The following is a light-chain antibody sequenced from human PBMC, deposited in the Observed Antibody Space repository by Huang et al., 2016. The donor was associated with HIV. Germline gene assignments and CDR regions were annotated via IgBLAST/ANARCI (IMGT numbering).Light chain of an antibody. Sequence: DIQMTQFPTSLSASVGDRLSISCRSSQSISKYLNWYQQKPGGAPKLLISGTSNLQSGVPTRFSGSGSGTHFTLAINNLQPEDSATYYRQQSYSVPRTFGQGTKLQI. J-gene: IGKJ2*01. V-gene: IGKV1-39*01. CDR3: QQSYSVPRT. CDR1: QSISKY. CDR2: GTS.